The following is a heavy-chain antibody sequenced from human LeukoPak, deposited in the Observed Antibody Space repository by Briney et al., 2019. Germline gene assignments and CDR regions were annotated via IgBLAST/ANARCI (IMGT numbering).Heavy chain of an antibody. CDR1: GYSFTSNY. V-gene: IGHV1-46*01. Sequence: ASVKVSCKASGYSFTSNYIHWVRQAPGQGLEWMGMIYPRDGSTSYTQKFQGRVTVTRDTSTSTVHMELSGLRSEDTAVYYCARDQEGFDYWGQGTLVTVSS. CDR3: ARDQEGFDY. CDR2: IYPRDGST. J-gene: IGHJ4*02.